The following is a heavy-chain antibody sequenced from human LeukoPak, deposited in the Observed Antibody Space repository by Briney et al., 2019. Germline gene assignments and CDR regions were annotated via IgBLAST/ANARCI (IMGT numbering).Heavy chain of an antibody. V-gene: IGHV3-74*01. D-gene: IGHD1-26*01. CDR2: INSDGSST. Sequence: GGSLRLSCAASGFTFSSYWMHWVRQAPGKGLVWVSRINSDGSSTSYADSVKGRFTISRDNAKDTLYLQMNSLRAEDTAVYYCARDIWERKTVGAIDYWGQGTLVTVSS. CDR1: GFTFSSYW. J-gene: IGHJ4*02. CDR3: ARDIWERKTVGAIDY.